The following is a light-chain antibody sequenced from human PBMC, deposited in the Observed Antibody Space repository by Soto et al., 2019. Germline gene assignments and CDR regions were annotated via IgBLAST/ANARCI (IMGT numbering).Light chain of an antibody. CDR1: QSVSSY. Sequence: IVLTQSPGTLSLSPGERATLSCRASQSVSSYLAWYQQKPGQAPKLLVFGASSRATGIPDRFSGSGSGTDFTLTISRLEPEDFAVYYCQLYGASSWTFGQGTKVEIK. V-gene: IGKV3-20*01. CDR3: QLYGASSWT. J-gene: IGKJ1*01. CDR2: GAS.